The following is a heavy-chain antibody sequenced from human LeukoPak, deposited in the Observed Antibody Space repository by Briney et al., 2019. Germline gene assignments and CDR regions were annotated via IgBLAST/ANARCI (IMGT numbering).Heavy chain of an antibody. CDR2: ISSSSSYI. Sequence: GGSLRPSCAASGFTFSSYWMSWVRQAPGKGLEWVSSISSSSSYIHYADSVKGRFTISRDNAKNSLFLQMNSLRAEDTAVYYCAGINDYGDPTGAFDIWGQGTMVTVSS. J-gene: IGHJ3*02. D-gene: IGHD4-17*01. CDR1: GFTFSSYW. CDR3: AGINDYGDPTGAFDI. V-gene: IGHV3-21*01.